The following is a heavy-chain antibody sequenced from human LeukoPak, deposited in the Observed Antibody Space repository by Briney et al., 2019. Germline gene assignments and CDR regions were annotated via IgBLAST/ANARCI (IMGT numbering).Heavy chain of an antibody. CDR3: ARGLDYFASGTPWDDAFDI. J-gene: IGHJ3*02. Sequence: GASVKVSCKASGYTFRSYYIHLVRQAPGQGLEWIGFINPSIGRTAYGPRFQGRVTMTSDASTSTVYMELSSLRSEDTAVFFCARGLDYFASGTPWDDAFDIWGQGTMVTVSS. CDR2: INPSIGRT. D-gene: IGHD3-10*01. CDR1: GYTFRSYY. V-gene: IGHV1-46*01.